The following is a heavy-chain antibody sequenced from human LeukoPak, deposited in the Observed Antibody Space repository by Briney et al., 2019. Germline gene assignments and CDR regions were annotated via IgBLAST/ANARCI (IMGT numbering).Heavy chain of an antibody. CDR2: INPSGGST. J-gene: IGHJ4*02. Sequence: ASVKVSCKASGYTFTSYYMHWVQQAPGQGLEWMGIINPSGGSTSYAQKFQGRVTMTTDTSTSTAYMELRSLRSDDTAVYYCARISITIFGVVIIAPDYWGQGTLVTVSS. CDR3: ARISITIFGVVIIAPDY. D-gene: IGHD3-3*01. V-gene: IGHV1-46*01. CDR1: GYTFTSYY.